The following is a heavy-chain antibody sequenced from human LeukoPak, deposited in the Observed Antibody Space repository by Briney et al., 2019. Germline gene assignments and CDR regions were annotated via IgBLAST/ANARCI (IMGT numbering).Heavy chain of an antibody. V-gene: IGHV4-34*01. CDR1: GGSFSGYY. CDR3: AREGSSSPLDY. D-gene: IGHD6-6*01. Sequence: PSETLSLTCAVYGGSFSGYYWSWIRQPPGKGLEWIGEINHSGSTNYNPSLRSRVTISVDTSKNQFSLKLSSVTAADTAVYYCAREGSSSPLDYWGQGTLVTVSS. CDR2: INHSGST. J-gene: IGHJ4*02.